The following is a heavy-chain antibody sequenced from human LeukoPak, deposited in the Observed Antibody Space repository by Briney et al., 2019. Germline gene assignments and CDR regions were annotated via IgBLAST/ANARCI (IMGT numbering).Heavy chain of an antibody. CDR1: GFTFSSYG. V-gene: IGHV3-23*01. CDR3: AKSTVGATTDFDY. D-gene: IGHD1-26*01. CDR2: ISGSSGST. J-gene: IGHJ4*02. Sequence: GGSLRLSCAASGFTFSSYGMSWVRQAPGKGLEWVSAISGSSGSTYYADSVKGRFTISRDNSKNTLYLQMNSLRAEDTVVYYCAKSTVGATTDFDYWGQGTLVTVSS.